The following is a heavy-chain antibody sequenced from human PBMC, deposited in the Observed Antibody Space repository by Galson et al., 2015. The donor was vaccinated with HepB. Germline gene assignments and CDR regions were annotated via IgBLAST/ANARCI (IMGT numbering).Heavy chain of an antibody. D-gene: IGHD3-10*01. CDR3: ARGPLVRGVLYYYYGMDV. CDR2: IYSGGST. Sequence: SLRLSCAASGFTVSSNYMSWVRQAPGKGLEWVSVIYSGGSTYYADSVKGRFTISRDNSKNTLYLQMNSLRAEDTAVYYCARGPLVRGVLYYYYGMDVWGQGTTVTVSS. V-gene: IGHV3-66*02. CDR1: GFTVSSNY. J-gene: IGHJ6*02.